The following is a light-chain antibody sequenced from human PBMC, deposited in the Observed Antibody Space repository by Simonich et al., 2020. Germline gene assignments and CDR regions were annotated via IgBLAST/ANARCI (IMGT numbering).Light chain of an antibody. Sequence: QSALTQPASVSGSPGQSITISCTGTSSDVGCYNYVSWYQPHPGKAPNIVIYDVSKRPSGVSNRFSGSKSGNTASLTISGLQAEDEADYYCSSYTSSSTLVFGGGTKLTVL. CDR3: SSYTSSSTLV. CDR1: SSDVGCYNY. V-gene: IGLV2-14*01. CDR2: DVS. J-gene: IGLJ2*01.